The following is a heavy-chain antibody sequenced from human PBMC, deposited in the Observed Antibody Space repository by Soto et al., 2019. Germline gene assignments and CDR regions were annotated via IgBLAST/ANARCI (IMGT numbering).Heavy chain of an antibody. J-gene: IGHJ2*01. CDR3: ARQAAAGSYWYFEL. Sequence: GGSLRLSCAASGFTFDDYTMHWVRQAPGKGLEWVSLISWDGGSTYYADSVKGRFTISRDNSKNSLYLQMNSLRTEDTALYYCARQAAAGSYWYFELWGRGTLVTVSS. D-gene: IGHD6-13*01. V-gene: IGHV3-43*01. CDR2: ISWDGGST. CDR1: GFTFDDYT.